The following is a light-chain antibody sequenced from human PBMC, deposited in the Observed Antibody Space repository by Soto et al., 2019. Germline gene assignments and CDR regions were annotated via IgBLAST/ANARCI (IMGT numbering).Light chain of an antibody. CDR3: LMRGAWPRT. CDR2: DSS. J-gene: IGKJ1*01. Sequence: EIVLTQSPATLSLSPGERATLSCRASQSFSNNLAWYQQKPGQAPRLLIYDSSTRATGIPPRFSGSGSGTDFSPTISRPKPAAVAVSYCLMRGAWPRTFGQGTKVEIK. V-gene: IGKV3-11*01. CDR1: QSFSNN.